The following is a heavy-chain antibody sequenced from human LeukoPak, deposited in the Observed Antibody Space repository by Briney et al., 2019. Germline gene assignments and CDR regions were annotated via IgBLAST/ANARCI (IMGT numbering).Heavy chain of an antibody. D-gene: IGHD3-10*01. CDR3: AKDILGRLLWFGEAIYGMDV. CDR2: ISWDGGST. CDR1: GFSFDDYA. J-gene: IGHJ6*02. Sequence: GGSLRLSCAASGFSFDDYAMHWVRQAPGKGLEWVSLISWDGGSTYYADSVKGRFTISRDNSKNSLYLQMNSLRAEDTALYYCAKDILGRLLWFGEAIYGMDVWGQGTTVTVSS. V-gene: IGHV3-43D*03.